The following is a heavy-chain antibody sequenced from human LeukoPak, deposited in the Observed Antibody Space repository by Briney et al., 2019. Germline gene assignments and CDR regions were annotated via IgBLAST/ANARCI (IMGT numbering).Heavy chain of an antibody. CDR3: AREGGASATNWFDP. Sequence: GASVKVSCKASGYTLTSYGISWVRQAPGQGLEWMGWRSAYNGNTNYAQKLQGRVTRTTDTSTSTAYIEMRSLISDDTAVYYCAREGGASATNWFDPWGQGTLVTVSS. CDR1: GYTLTSYG. D-gene: IGHD6-13*01. CDR2: RSAYNGNT. V-gene: IGHV1-18*01. J-gene: IGHJ5*02.